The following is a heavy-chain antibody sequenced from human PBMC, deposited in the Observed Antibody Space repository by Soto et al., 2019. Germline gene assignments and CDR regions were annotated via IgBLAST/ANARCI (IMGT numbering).Heavy chain of an antibody. CDR1: GYTFPSYY. CDR3: AREVGASVYCYFDV. V-gene: IGHV1-46*01. J-gene: IGHJ2*01. D-gene: IGHD1-26*01. Sequence: AAVKVSCKASGYTFPSYYIHWVRQAPGQGLEWMGMINPSGGSTSYAQKFQGRVTMTRDTSTSTVYMELSSLRSEDTGVYYCAREVGASVYCYFDVWGRGTLVTVSS. CDR2: INPSGGST.